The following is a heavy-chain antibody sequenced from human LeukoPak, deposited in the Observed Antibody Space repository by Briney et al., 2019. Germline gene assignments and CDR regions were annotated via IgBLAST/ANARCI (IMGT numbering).Heavy chain of an antibody. J-gene: IGHJ3*02. V-gene: IGHV3-23*01. D-gene: IGHD3-22*01. CDR3: AKEGIYYDGSGQLLEGAFDI. Sequence: GGSLRLSCAASGFTFSSYGMSWVRQAPGKGLEWVSAISGSGGSTYYADSVKGRFTISRDNSKNTLYLQMNSLRAEDTAVYYCAKEGIYYDGSGQLLEGAFDIWGQGTMVTVSS. CDR2: ISGSGGST. CDR1: GFTFSSYG.